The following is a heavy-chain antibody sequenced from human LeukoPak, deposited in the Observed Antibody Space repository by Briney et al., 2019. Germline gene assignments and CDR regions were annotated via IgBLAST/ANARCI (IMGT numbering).Heavy chain of an antibody. CDR3: AKEVKAATNWFDP. D-gene: IGHD6-25*01. Sequence: GGSLRLSCAASGFTFSSYAMSWVRQAPGKGLEWVSAISFSGTNTYYADSVKGRFTIYRDNLKNTLYLQMNSLGAEDTAVYFCAKEVKAATNWFDPWGQGTLVTVSS. CDR1: GFTFSSYA. V-gene: IGHV3-23*01. J-gene: IGHJ5*02. CDR2: ISFSGTNT.